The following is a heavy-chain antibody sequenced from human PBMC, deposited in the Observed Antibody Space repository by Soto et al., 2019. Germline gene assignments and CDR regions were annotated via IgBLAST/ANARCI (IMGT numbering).Heavy chain of an antibody. Sequence: QVQLVESGGGVVQPGRSLRLSCAASGFTFSSYGMHWVRQAPGKGLEWVAVIWYDGSNKYYADSVKGRFTISRDNSKNTLYLQMNSRRAEDTAVYYCARGEGKQLVLDYWGQGTLVTVSS. CDR2: IWYDGSNK. CDR3: ARGEGKQLVLDY. J-gene: IGHJ4*02. CDR1: GFTFSSYG. D-gene: IGHD6-6*01. V-gene: IGHV3-33*01.